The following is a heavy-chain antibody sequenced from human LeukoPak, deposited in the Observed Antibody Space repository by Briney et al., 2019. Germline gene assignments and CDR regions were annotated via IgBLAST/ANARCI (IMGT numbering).Heavy chain of an antibody. D-gene: IGHD2-21*01. CDR1: GFTFSDYY. Sequence: PGASLRLSCAASGFTFSDYYMSWIRQAPGKGLEWVASIKIHGIDTYHADSVKGRFTISRDNAKSSLYLQMNSLRAEDTAIYYCAREVVAPQDLDVWGQGTTVT. CDR3: AREVVAPQDLDV. J-gene: IGHJ6*02. CDR2: IKIHGIDT. V-gene: IGHV3-11*06.